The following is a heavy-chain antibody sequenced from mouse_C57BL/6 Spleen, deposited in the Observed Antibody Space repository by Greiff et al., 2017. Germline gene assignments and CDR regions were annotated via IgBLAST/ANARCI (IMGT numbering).Heavy chain of an antibody. V-gene: IGHV5-17*01. CDR3: ARRTTVVEGAWFAY. CDR1: GFTFSDYG. J-gene: IGHJ3*01. CDR2: ISSGSSTI. Sequence: EVKLVESGGGLVKPGGSLKLSCAASGFTFSDYGMHWVRQAPEKGLEWVAYISSGSSTIYYADTVKGRFTISRDKAKNTLFLQMTSLRSEDTAMYYCARRTTVVEGAWFAYWGQGTLVTVSA. D-gene: IGHD1-1*01.